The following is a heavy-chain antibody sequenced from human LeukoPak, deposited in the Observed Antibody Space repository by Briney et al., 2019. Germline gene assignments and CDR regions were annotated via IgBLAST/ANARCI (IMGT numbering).Heavy chain of an antibody. CDR2: IYPGDSDT. CDR3: ARQASSDFWSGYSALDY. J-gene: IGHJ4*02. CDR1: GYSFTSYW. V-gene: IGHV5-51*01. Sequence: GESLKISCKGSGYSFTSYWIGWVRQMPGKGLEWMGIIYPGDSDTRYSPSFQGQVTISADKSISTAYLQWSSLKASDTAMYYCARQASSDFWSGYSALDYWGQGTLVTVSS. D-gene: IGHD3-3*01.